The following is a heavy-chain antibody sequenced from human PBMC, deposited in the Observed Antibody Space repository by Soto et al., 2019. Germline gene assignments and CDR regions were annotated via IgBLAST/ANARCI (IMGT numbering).Heavy chain of an antibody. CDR2: ISGSGGST. V-gene: IGHV3-23*01. CDR1: GFTFSSYA. Sequence: EVQLLESGGGLVQPGGSLRLSCAASGFTFSSYAMSWVRQAPGKGLEWVSAISGSGGSTYYADSVKGRFTISRDNSKNPLYLQTNSLGAEDTAVYYCAKDHRFLEWSSPEYYFDYRGQGTLVTVSS. CDR3: AKDHRFLEWSSPEYYFDY. D-gene: IGHD3-3*01. J-gene: IGHJ4*02.